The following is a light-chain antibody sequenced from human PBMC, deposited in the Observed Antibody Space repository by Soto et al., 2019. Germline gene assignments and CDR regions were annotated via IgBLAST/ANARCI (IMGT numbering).Light chain of an antibody. CDR1: TSNIGSGA. V-gene: IGLV1-44*01. CDR2: TNN. CDR3: AAWDDSLNGVI. Sequence: QSVLTQPPSASGTPGQRVTISCSGSTSNIGSGAVNWYQQLPGTAPKLLIYTNNQRPSGVPDRFSGSKSGTSASLAISGLQSGDEADYYCAAWDDSLNGVIFGGGTKVTVL. J-gene: IGLJ2*01.